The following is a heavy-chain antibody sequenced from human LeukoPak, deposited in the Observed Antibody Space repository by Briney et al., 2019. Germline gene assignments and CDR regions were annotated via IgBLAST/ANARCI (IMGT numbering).Heavy chain of an antibody. V-gene: IGHV4-39*07. J-gene: IGHJ4*02. Sequence: SETLSLTCTVSGGSISSGDYSWSWIRQPPGKGLEWIGEINHSGSTNYNPSLKSRVTISVDMAKNQFSLKLSSVTAADTAVYYCARIRYNLDYWGQGTLVSVSS. D-gene: IGHD1-1*01. CDR1: GGSISSGDYS. CDR3: ARIRYNLDY. CDR2: INHSGST.